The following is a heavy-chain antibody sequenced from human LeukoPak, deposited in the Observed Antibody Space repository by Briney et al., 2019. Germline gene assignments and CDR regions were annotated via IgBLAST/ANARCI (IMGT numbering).Heavy chain of an antibody. J-gene: IGHJ4*02. CDR2: IKSKTDGGTA. Sequence: GGSLRLSCAASGFTFSNAWMSWVRQAPGKGLEWVGRIKSKTDGGTADYAAPVKDRFTISRDDSKNTLYLQMNSLKTEDTAVYYCTTKDYGVNAEWTDFWGQGTLVSVSS. CDR1: GFTFSNAW. CDR3: TTKDYGVNAEWTDF. D-gene: IGHD4/OR15-4a*01. V-gene: IGHV3-15*01.